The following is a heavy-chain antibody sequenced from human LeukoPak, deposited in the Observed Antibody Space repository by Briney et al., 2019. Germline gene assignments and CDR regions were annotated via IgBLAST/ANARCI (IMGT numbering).Heavy chain of an antibody. Sequence: GRFLRLSCAASGFTFSSYAIHWVRQAPGKGLEWVASTSYDGTNKYYADSVKGRFTISRDNSKNTLCLQMNSLRAEDTAVYYCAREAYSSGYYGYFDYWGQGTLVTVSS. V-gene: IGHV3-30-3*01. D-gene: IGHD3-22*01. CDR1: GFTFSSYA. CDR2: TSYDGTNK. CDR3: AREAYSSGYYGYFDY. J-gene: IGHJ4*02.